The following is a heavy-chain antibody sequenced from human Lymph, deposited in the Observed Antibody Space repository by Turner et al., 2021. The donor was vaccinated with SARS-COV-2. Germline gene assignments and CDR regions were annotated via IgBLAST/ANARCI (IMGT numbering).Heavy chain of an antibody. V-gene: IGHV3-21*01. Sequence: EVQLVASGGGLVKPGGSLRLSCAASGFTFSRYTMNWVRQAPGKGLEWVSSISSSSSYIYYADSVKGRFTISRDNAKNSLYLQMNSLRAEDTAVYYCARERYDSSGSESYYFDYWGQGTLVTVSS. CDR1: GFTFSRYT. J-gene: IGHJ4*02. CDR3: ARERYDSSGSESYYFDY. D-gene: IGHD3-22*01. CDR2: ISSSSSYI.